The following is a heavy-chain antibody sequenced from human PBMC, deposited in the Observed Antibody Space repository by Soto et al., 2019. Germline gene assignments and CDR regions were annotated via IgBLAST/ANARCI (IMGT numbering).Heavy chain of an antibody. D-gene: IGHD1-7*01. CDR1: GYTFTSHY. V-gene: IGHV1-46*01. J-gene: IGHJ6*02. CDR2: INPSGGST. CDR3: AIRQDNWNFGSGIPDYYYGMDV. Sequence: ASVKVSCKASGYTFTSHYMHWVRQAPGQGLEWMGIINPSGGSTTYGQKFQGRVTMTRDTSTTTVYMELSSLRSEDTAVYYCAIRQDNWNFGSGIPDYYYGMDVRGQGTTVTVSS.